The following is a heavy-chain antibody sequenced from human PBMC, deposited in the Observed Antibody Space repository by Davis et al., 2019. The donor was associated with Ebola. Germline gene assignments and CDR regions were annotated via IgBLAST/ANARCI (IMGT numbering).Heavy chain of an antibody. J-gene: IGHJ6*02. Sequence: GESLKISCNVSGDTFSNYWIGWVRQMSGKGLEWMGIIYPADSDTRYSPSFQGQVTISVDKSVSTAYLQWGSLKASDTAMYYCARRRIAAAPYYYYGMDVWGQGTTVTVSS. V-gene: IGHV5-51*01. CDR2: IYPADSDT. CDR1: GDTFSNYW. D-gene: IGHD6-13*01. CDR3: ARRRIAAAPYYYYGMDV.